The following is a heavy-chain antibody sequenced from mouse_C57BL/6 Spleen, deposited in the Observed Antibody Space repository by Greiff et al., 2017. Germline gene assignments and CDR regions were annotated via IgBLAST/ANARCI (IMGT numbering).Heavy chain of an antibody. CDR3: ARGYGSSYGYFDV. Sequence: QVQLKQPGTELVKPGASVKLSCKASGYTFTSYWMPWVKQRPGQGLEWIGNINPSNGGTNYNEKFKSKATLTVDKSSSTAYMQLSSLTSEDSAVYYCARGYGSSYGYFDVWGTGTTVTVSS. J-gene: IGHJ1*03. V-gene: IGHV1-53*01. CDR2: INPSNGGT. CDR1: GYTFTSYW. D-gene: IGHD1-1*01.